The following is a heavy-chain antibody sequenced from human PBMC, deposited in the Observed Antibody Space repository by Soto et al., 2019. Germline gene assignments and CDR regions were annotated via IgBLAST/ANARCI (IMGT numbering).Heavy chain of an antibody. CDR3: ARDLERYCSSTSGRTTGIYYYYGMDV. J-gene: IGHJ6*02. V-gene: IGHV7-4-1*01. D-gene: IGHD2-2*01. CDR2: INTNTGNP. Sequence: QVQLVQSGSELKKPGASVKVSCKASGYTFTSYAMNWVRQAPGQGLEWMGWINTNTGNPTYAQGFTGRFVFSLDTSLSTGYLKICSLRAEDTAVYYCARDLERYCSSTSGRTTGIYYYYGMDVWGQGTTVTVSS. CDR1: GYTFTSYA.